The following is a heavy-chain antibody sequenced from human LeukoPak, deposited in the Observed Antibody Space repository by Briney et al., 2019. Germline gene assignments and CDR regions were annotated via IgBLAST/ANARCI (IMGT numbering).Heavy chain of an antibody. V-gene: IGHV3-30*03. CDR2: ISYDGSNK. CDR1: GFTFSSYG. J-gene: IGHJ4*02. D-gene: IGHD1-14*01. CDR3: ARAREPLIYTYYFEY. Sequence: GGSLRLSCAASGFTFSSYGMHWVRQAPGKGLEWVAVISYDGSNKYYADSVKGRFAISRDNSKNTLYLQMDSLRAEDTAVYYCARAREPLIYTYYFEYWGQGTLVTVSS.